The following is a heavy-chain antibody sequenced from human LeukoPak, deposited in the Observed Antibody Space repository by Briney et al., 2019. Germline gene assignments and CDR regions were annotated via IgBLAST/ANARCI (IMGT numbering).Heavy chain of an antibody. J-gene: IGHJ4*02. D-gene: IGHD2/OR15-2a*01. Sequence: SGPTLVKPTETLTLTCTFSGFSLTTSGVGVGWIRQPPGKAPEWLALIYWDDDERYSASLKSRLTITKDTSRNQVVLTMTKMDPVDTGIYYCARTIDPLGVIVPSALSYVDWGQGTLVTVSS. V-gene: IGHV2-5*02. CDR1: GFSLTTSGVG. CDR3: ARTIDPLGVIVPSALSYVD. CDR2: IYWDDDE.